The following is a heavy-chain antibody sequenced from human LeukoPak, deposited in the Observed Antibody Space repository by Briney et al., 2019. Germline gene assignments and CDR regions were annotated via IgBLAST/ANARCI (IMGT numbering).Heavy chain of an antibody. D-gene: IGHD2-15*01. J-gene: IGHJ3*02. CDR1: GYTFTSYY. Sequence: ASVKVSCKASGYTFTSYYMHWVRQAPGQGLEWMGIINPSGGSTSYAQKFQGRVTMTRDTSTSTVYMELSSLRSEDTAVYYCAREYCSGGSCYSQGDAFDIWGQGTMVTVSS. V-gene: IGHV1-46*01. CDR2: INPSGGST. CDR3: AREYCSGGSCYSQGDAFDI.